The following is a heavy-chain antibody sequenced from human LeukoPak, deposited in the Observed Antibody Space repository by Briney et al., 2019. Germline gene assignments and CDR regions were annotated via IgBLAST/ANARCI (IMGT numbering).Heavy chain of an antibody. Sequence: PGGSLRLSCASSGFIFTNYWTTWVRQAPGKGLEWVANIKKDGSEKYYVDSVKGRFIISRDDAKKSVYLQMNSLRAEDTAVYYCARDWRAMTVAYWGQGTLVTVFS. V-gene: IGHV3-7*01. CDR2: IKKDGSEK. CDR3: ARDWRAMTVAY. D-gene: IGHD4/OR15-4a*01. J-gene: IGHJ4*02. CDR1: GFIFTNYW.